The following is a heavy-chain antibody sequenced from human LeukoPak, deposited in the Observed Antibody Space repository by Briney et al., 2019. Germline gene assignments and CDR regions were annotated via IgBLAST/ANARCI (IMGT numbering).Heavy chain of an antibody. D-gene: IGHD6-13*01. J-gene: IGHJ5*02. V-gene: IGHV4-30-2*01. CDR2: IYHSGST. CDR3: ARASAAARLGWFDP. CDR1: GGSISSGGYS. Sequence: SETPSLTCAVFGGSISSGGYSWSWIRQPPGKGLEWIGYIYHSGSTYYNPSLKSRVTISVDRSKNQFSLKLSSVTAADTAVYYCARASAAARLGWFDPWGQGTLVTVSS.